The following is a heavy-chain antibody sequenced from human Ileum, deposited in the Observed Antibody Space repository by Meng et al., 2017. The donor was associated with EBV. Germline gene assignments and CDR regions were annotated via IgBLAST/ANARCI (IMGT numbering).Heavy chain of an antibody. CDR1: GDSISSNSW. Sequence: QVQLQESGPGLVKPSGTLPLTCTVSGDSISSNSWWNWVRQPPGKGLEWIGDIYHSGDSNYNPSLKSRVTISLDNSNNQFSLTLGSVTAADTAVYYCARDPIPVPGRNFDYWGQGTLVTVSS. CDR3: ARDPIPVPGRNFDY. D-gene: IGHD6-19*01. V-gene: IGHV4-4*02. J-gene: IGHJ4*02. CDR2: IYHSGDS.